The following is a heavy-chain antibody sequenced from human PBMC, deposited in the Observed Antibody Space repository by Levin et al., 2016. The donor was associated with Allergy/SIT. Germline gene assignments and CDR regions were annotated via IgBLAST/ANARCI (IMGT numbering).Heavy chain of an antibody. CDR2: LSASGAA. CDR3: ARGPARGMVRGVIKD. V-gene: IGHV4-61*01. Sequence: SETLSLTCSVSAGSVSSDSDYWSWIRQSPGNGLEFIGYLSASGAATYNTALKSRVIMSLDTSRNQFSLDLRSVTAADTAVYYCARGPARGMVRGVIKDWGQGTLVTVSS. D-gene: IGHD3-10*01. J-gene: IGHJ4*02. CDR1: AGSVSSDSDY.